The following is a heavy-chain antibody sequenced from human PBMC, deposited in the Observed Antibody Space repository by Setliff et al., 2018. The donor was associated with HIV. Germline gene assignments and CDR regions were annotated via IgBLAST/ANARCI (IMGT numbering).Heavy chain of an antibody. D-gene: IGHD4-17*01. CDR3: ARAVTTLTAPTHFDY. Sequence: SETLSLTCTVSAGSISSGGYYWSWIRQHPGKGLEWIGYIYYRGSTHYNPSLKSRVTISVDTSKNQFSLKLSSVTAADTAVYYCARAVTTLTAPTHFDYWGQGTLVTVSS. J-gene: IGHJ4*02. CDR1: AGSISSGGYY. V-gene: IGHV4-31*03. CDR2: IYYRGST.